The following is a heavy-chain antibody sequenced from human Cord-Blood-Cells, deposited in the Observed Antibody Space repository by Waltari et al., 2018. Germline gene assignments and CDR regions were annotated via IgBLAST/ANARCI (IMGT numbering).Heavy chain of an antibody. CDR2: ISSSGSTI. D-gene: IGHD5-12*01. V-gene: IGHV3-48*03. Sequence: EVQLVESGGGLVQPGGSLRLSCAASGFTFSSYEMNWVRQAPGKGLEWVSYISSSGSTIYYADSVKGRFTISRDNAKNSLYLQMNSLRAEDTAVYYCARDGGYSGYDYYYYGMDVWGQGTTVTVSS. CDR1: GFTFSSYE. J-gene: IGHJ6*02. CDR3: ARDGGYSGYDYYYYGMDV.